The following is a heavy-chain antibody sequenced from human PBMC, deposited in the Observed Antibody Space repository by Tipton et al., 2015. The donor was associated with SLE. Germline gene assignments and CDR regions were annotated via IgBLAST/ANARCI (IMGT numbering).Heavy chain of an antibody. J-gene: IGHJ4*02. CDR2: IYYSGST. V-gene: IGHV4-59*08. Sequence: TLSLTCTVSGGSISSYYWSWIRQPPGKGLEWIGYIYYSGSTYYTPSLKSRVTASVDTSKNQFSLSLYSVTVDDTAVYYCARQGTGFGSGRDDYWGQGILVTVSS. CDR3: ARQGTGFGSGRDDY. D-gene: IGHD1-14*01. CDR1: GGSISSYY.